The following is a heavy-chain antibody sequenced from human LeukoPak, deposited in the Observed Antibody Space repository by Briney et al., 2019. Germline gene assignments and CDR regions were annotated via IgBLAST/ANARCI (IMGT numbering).Heavy chain of an antibody. Sequence: SETQSLTCTVSGGSISTIGYYWAWVRQPPGEGLEWIGTVYYTGTTYSSPSLKSRVTLSVDTSRNQFSLKLTSVIAADTAVYYCARHLGWFSRFDDWGHGTLVTVSS. CDR2: VYYTGTT. CDR1: GGSISTIGYY. J-gene: IGHJ4*01. V-gene: IGHV4-39*01. CDR3: ARHLGWFSRFDD. D-gene: IGHD3/OR15-3a*01.